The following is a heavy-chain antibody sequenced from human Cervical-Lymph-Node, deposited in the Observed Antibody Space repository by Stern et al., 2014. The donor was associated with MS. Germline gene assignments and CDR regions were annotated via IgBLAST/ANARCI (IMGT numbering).Heavy chain of an antibody. D-gene: IGHD4-23*01. Sequence: ELQLEESGGGLVQPGGSLRLSCAASGFNFSTYWMHWVRQAPGKGLVWVSRINSDVRTTTYADYVRGRFTIARDNAKNTLYLQMNSLRAEDTAVYYCARVGYGGNSAFDYWGQGTLVTVSS. CDR2: INSDVRTT. V-gene: IGHV3-74*02. J-gene: IGHJ4*02. CDR1: GFNFSTYW. CDR3: ARVGYGGNSAFDY.